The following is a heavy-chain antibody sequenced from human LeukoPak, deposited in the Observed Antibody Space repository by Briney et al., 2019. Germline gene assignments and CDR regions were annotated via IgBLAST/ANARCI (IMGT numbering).Heavy chain of an antibody. CDR3: ARYDFWSGYSNWFDP. V-gene: IGHV1-18*01. D-gene: IGHD3-3*01. Sequence: ASVKVSCKASGYTFTSYGINWVRQAPGQGLEWMGWISAYNGNTNYAQKLQGRVTMTTDTSTSTAYMELRSLRSDDTAVYYCARYDFWSGYSNWFDPWGQGTLVTVSS. CDR1: GYTFTSYG. J-gene: IGHJ5*02. CDR2: ISAYNGNT.